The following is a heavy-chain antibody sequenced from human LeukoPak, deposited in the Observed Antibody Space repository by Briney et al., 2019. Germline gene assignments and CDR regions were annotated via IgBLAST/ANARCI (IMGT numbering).Heavy chain of an antibody. V-gene: IGHV3-23*01. CDR1: GFSPSSYA. CDR3: AKDLWITEVGVSDY. CDR2: ISGSGGST. D-gene: IGHD3-10*02. J-gene: IGHJ4*02. Sequence: GGSLRLSSAASGFSPSSYAMSWVRPAPGEGVEWVSAISGSGGSTYYADSVKGRFTISRDNSKNTLYLQMNSLRAEDTAVYYCAKDLWITEVGVSDYWGQGTPVTVSS.